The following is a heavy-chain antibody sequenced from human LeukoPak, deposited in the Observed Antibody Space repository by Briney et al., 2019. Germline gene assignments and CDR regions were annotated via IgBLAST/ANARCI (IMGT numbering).Heavy chain of an antibody. J-gene: IGHJ6*03. Sequence: ASVKVSCKASGYTCTSYGISWVRQAPGQGLEWVGWISAYNGNTNYAQKLQGRVTMTTDTSTSTAYMELRSLRSDDTAVYYCARDQDCSSTSCYYYYMDVWGKGTTVTVSS. V-gene: IGHV1-18*01. D-gene: IGHD2-2*01. CDR3: ARDQDCSSTSCYYYYMDV. CDR1: GYTCTSYG. CDR2: ISAYNGNT.